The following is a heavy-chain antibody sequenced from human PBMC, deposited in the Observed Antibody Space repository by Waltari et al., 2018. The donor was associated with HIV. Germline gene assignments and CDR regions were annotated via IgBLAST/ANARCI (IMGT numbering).Heavy chain of an antibody. CDR3: ARLRDYGDYGHYDF. CDR2: IHHSGNV. CDR1: GGYIWSSKC. V-gene: IGHV4-4*02. Sequence: QVQLQESGPGLVRPSGTLFLTRDVTGGYIWSSKCWIWVRQPPGKGLEWIGDIHHSGNVNYNLSLKSRVTFSVDRSKNHFSLNLTSVTTADTATYFCARLRDYGDYGHYDFWGRGTLVVVSP. J-gene: IGHJ4*02. D-gene: IGHD4-17*01.